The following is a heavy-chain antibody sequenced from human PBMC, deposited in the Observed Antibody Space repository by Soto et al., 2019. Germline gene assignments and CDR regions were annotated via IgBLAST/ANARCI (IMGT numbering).Heavy chain of an antibody. CDR2: IYSGGTT. CDR3: ARGLVRAFFDY. CDR1: GFTVSDYY. D-gene: IGHD3-10*01. J-gene: IGHJ4*02. V-gene: IGHV3-66*01. Sequence: GGSLRLSCEVSGFTVSDYYMSWVRQAPGKGLEWVSIIYSGGTTYYADSVKRRFTISRDTSKNTVFLQMNSLRDEDTAAYYCARGLVRAFFDYWGQGTLVTVSS.